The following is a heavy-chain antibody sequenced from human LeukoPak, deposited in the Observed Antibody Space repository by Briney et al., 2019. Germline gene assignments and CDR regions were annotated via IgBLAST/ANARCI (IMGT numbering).Heavy chain of an antibody. D-gene: IGHD1-26*01. V-gene: IGHV3-7*05. CDR1: GFTFSDYW. CDR2: INQDESEK. Sequence: GGSLRLSCAASGFTFSDYWMSWVRQAPGKGLEWVANINQDESEKYYVDSVKGRFTISRDNANNSLYLQMNSLRAEDTAVYYCARGGSFHGYWGQGTLVTVPS. CDR3: ARGGSFHGY. J-gene: IGHJ4*02.